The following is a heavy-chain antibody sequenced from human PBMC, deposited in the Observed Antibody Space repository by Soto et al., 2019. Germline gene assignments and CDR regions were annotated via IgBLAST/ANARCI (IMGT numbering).Heavy chain of an antibody. CDR1: GFTVSSNY. D-gene: IGHD3-3*01. V-gene: IGHV3-66*01. J-gene: IGHJ5*02. CDR3: AREHITIFGVVTYNWFDP. Sequence: GGSLRLSCAASGFTVSSNYMSWVRQAPGKGLEWVSVIYSGGSTYYTDSVKGRFTISRDNSKNTRYLQMNSLRAEDTAEYYCAREHITIFGVVTYNWFDPWGQGTLVTVSS. CDR2: IYSGGST.